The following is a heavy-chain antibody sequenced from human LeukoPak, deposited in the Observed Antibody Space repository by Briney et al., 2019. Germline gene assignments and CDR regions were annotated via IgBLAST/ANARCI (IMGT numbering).Heavy chain of an antibody. Sequence: TSQTLSLTCALSGDIVSSNSAAWNWIRQSPSRGLEWLVRTYYRSKWYNDYAVSVKSRITINPDTSKNQFSLQLNSVTPEDTAVYYCARGAEGGDYLDYWGQGTLVTVSS. CDR3: ARGAEGGDYLDY. CDR1: GDIVSSNSAA. V-gene: IGHV6-1*01. D-gene: IGHD4-17*01. CDR2: TYYRSKWYN. J-gene: IGHJ4*02.